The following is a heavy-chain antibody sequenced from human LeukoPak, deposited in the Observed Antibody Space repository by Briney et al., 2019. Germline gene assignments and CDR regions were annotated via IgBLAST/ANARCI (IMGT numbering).Heavy chain of an antibody. V-gene: IGHV3-23*01. CDR3: AKDDSSGYYYLYYFDY. J-gene: IGHJ4*02. CDR2: ISGSGGST. CDR1: GFTFSSYA. D-gene: IGHD3-22*01. Sequence: GGSLRLSCAASGFTFSSYAMSWVRQAPGKGLEWVSAISGSGGSTYYADPVKGRFTISRDNSKNTLYLQMNSLRAEDTAVYYCAKDDSSGYYYLYYFDYWGQGTLVTVSS.